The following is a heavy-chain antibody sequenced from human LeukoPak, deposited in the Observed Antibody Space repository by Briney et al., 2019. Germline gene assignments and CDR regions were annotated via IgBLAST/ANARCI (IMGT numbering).Heavy chain of an antibody. D-gene: IGHD3-22*01. CDR2: ISSSSSYI. CDR1: GFTFSSYS. J-gene: IGHJ5*02. V-gene: IGHV3-21*04. CDR3: ARQADYYDSSGYLLDWFDP. Sequence: GGSLRLSCAASGFTFSSYSMNWVRQAPGKGLEWVSSISSSSSYIYYADSVKGRFTISRDDAKNSLYLQMNSLRAEDTAVYYCARQADYYDSSGYLLDWFDPWGQGTLVTVSS.